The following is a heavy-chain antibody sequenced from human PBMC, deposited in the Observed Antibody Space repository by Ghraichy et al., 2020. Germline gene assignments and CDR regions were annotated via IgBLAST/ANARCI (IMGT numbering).Heavy chain of an antibody. V-gene: IGHV5-51*01. CDR2: IHPGDSDI. Sequence: GESLNISCEASGYTFSTYWIGWVRLLPGEGLEWMGMIHPGDSDIRYSQSFQGQIIISGDRSTNTAYLQWSSLKASDAAIYFCARLPWSGHLYYFDFWGQGTLVTVSS. CDR3: ARLPWSGHLYYFDF. D-gene: IGHD3-3*01. J-gene: IGHJ4*02. CDR1: GYTFSTYW.